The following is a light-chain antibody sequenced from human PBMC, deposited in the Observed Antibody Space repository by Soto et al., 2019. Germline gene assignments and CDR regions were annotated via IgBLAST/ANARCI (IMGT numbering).Light chain of an antibody. CDR2: AAS. CDR1: QSIRNY. Sequence: DIQMTQSPSSLSASVGDRVTISCRASQSIRNYVSWYQQKPGTAPKLLIRAASTLQSGVPSRFSGSGSGTDFTLTISSLQIEDFATYFCQQTDSTPQTFGQGTNVEI. V-gene: IGKV1-39*01. J-gene: IGKJ1*01. CDR3: QQTDSTPQT.